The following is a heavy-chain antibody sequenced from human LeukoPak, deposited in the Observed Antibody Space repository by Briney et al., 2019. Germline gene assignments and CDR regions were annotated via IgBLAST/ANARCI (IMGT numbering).Heavy chain of an antibody. CDR1: GFTFSLYG. CDR3: ARCPESSGYYYELDS. Sequence: GGSLRLSCAASGFTFSLYGMHWVRQAAGKGLEWVAVISYHGNNEYYADSVKGRFTNSRDNPKNTLYLQMNSLAAEDTAVYYCARCPESSGYYYELDSWGQGTLVTVSS. J-gene: IGHJ4*02. CDR2: ISYHGNNE. V-gene: IGHV3-30*03. D-gene: IGHD3-22*01.